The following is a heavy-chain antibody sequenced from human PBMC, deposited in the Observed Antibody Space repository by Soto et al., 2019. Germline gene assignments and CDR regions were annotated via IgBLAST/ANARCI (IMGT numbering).Heavy chain of an antibody. V-gene: IGHV1-69*01. Sequence: QVQLVQSGAEVKKPGSSVKVSCKASGGTFSSYAISWVRQAPGQGLEWMGGIIPIFGTANYAQKFHGRVTITADESTSTAYMELSSLRSEDTAVYYCARDRVGSGSYYIAYYFDYWGQGTLVTVSS. CDR1: GGTFSSYA. D-gene: IGHD3-10*01. J-gene: IGHJ4*02. CDR3: ARDRVGSGSYYIAYYFDY. CDR2: IIPIFGTA.